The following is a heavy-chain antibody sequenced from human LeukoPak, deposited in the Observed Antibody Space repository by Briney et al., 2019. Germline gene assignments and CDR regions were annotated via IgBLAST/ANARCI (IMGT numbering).Heavy chain of an antibody. CDR1: GFTFSSDW. CDR2: IKQDGSEK. Sequence: GGSLRLSCAASGFTFSSDWMNWVRQAPGKGLEWVANIKQDGSEKYYVDSVKGRFTISRDNAKNSLYLQMNSLRAEDTAVYYCARVGLRDNFDYWGQGTLVTVSS. V-gene: IGHV3-7*01. CDR3: ARVGLRDNFDY. D-gene: IGHD3-16*01. J-gene: IGHJ4*02.